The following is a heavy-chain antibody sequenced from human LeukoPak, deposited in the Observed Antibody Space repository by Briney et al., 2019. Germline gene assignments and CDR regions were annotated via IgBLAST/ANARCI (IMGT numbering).Heavy chain of an antibody. CDR2: IYTSGST. V-gene: IGHV4-4*07. Sequence: PSETLSLTCTVSVGSLSSHYWSWIRQPAGKGLEWIGRIYTSGSTNYNPSLKSRVTISVDKSKNQFSLNLRSVTAADTAVYYCAREFERGQYSSSWYGGVCYFDYWGRGTLVTVSS. CDR3: AREFERGQYSSSWYGGVCYFDY. CDR1: VGSLSSHY. J-gene: IGHJ4*02. D-gene: IGHD6-13*01.